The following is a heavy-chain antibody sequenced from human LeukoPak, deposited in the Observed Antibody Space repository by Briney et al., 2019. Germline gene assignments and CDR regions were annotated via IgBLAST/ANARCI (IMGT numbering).Heavy chain of an antibody. V-gene: IGHV4-34*01. D-gene: IGHD3-10*01. CDR3: ARLGYYGSGSLSGY. CDR1: GGSFSGYY. CDR2: INHSGST. Sequence: SETLSLTCAVYGGSFSGYYWSWIRQPPGKGLEWIGEINHSGSTNYNPSLKSRVTISVDTSKNQFSLKLSSVTAADTAVYYCARLGYYGSGSLSGYWGQGTLVTVSS. J-gene: IGHJ4*02.